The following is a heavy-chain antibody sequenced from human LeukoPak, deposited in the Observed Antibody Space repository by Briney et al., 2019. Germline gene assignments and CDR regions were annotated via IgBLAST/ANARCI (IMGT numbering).Heavy chain of an antibody. J-gene: IGHJ4*02. CDR1: GGTFSSYA. D-gene: IGHD6-19*01. Sequence: GASVKVSCKASGGTFSSYAISWVRQAPGQGLEWMGIINPSGGSTSYAQKFQGRVTMTRDTSTSTVYMELSSLRSEDTAVYYCARDLGIAVAGTLTALDYWGQGTLVTVSS. V-gene: IGHV1-46*01. CDR2: INPSGGST. CDR3: ARDLGIAVAGTLTALDY.